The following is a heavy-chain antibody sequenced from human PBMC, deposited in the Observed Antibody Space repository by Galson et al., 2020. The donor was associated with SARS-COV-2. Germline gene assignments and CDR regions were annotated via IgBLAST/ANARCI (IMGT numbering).Heavy chain of an antibody. J-gene: IGHJ3*02. CDR1: GGSISSGGYY. CDR2: IYYSGST. CDR3: ARGEMGAFDI. Sequence: PSETLSLTCTVSGGSISSGGYYWSWIRQHPGKGLEWIGYIYYSGSTYYNPSLKSRVTISVDTSKNQFSLKLSSVTAADTAVYYCARGEMGAFDIWGQGTMVTVS. D-gene: IGHD2-8*01. V-gene: IGHV4-31*03.